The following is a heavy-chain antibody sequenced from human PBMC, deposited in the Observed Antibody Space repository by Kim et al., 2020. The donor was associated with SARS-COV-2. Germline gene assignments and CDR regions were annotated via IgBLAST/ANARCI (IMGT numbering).Heavy chain of an antibody. Sequence: ASVKVSCKASGYTFTSYDINWVRQATGQGLEWMGWMNPNSGNTGYAQKFQGRVTMTRNTSISTAYMELSSLRSEDTAVYYCASGPIVVVPAANHYYYMDVWGKGTTVTVSS. V-gene: IGHV1-8*01. J-gene: IGHJ6*03. CDR2: MNPNSGNT. D-gene: IGHD2-2*01. CDR3: ASGPIVVVPAANHYYYMDV. CDR1: GYTFTSYD.